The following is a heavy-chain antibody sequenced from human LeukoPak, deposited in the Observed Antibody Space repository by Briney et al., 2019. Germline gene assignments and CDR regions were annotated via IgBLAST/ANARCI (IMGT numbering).Heavy chain of an antibody. V-gene: IGHV1-18*01. CDR2: ISAYNGDT. D-gene: IGHD3-9*01. CDR3: ATDILTGYYMFDY. CDR1: GYTFTSYG. Sequence: ASVKVSCKASGYTFTSYGINWVRQAPGQGLEWMGWISAYNGDTNYARKLQGRVTMTTDTSTSTAYMELRSLRSEDTAVYYCATDILTGYYMFDYWGQGTLVTVSS. J-gene: IGHJ4*02.